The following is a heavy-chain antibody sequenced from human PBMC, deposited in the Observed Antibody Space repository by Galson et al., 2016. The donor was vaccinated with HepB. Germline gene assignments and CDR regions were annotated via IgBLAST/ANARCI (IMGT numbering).Heavy chain of an antibody. D-gene: IGHD4-17*01. CDR1: GYSFINYG. CDR2: ISGYNDNT. J-gene: IGHJ6*02. CDR3: ARVGSNYGEYYPSPYYYYGMGV. Sequence: SVKVSCKASGYSFINYGISWVRQAPGQGLEWMGWISGYNDNTKYAQKFQGRVAMTTDTSTTTAYMELRSLRSDDTAVYFCARVGSNYGEYYPSPYYYYGMGVWGQGTTVIVSS. V-gene: IGHV1-18*01.